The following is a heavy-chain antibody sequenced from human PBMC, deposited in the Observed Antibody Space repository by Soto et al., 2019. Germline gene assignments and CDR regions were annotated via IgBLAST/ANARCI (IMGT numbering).Heavy chain of an antibody. CDR3: AREGYSSGYYYYYGMDV. J-gene: IGHJ6*02. D-gene: IGHD3-22*01. CDR2: IYYSGST. V-gene: IGHV4-59*01. Sequence: SETQPLTYTVSCGNISSYYCSWIRQHPGKGLEWIGYIYYSGSTNYNPSLKSRVTISVDTSKNQFSLKLSSVTAADTAVYYCAREGYSSGYYYYYGMDVWGQGTTVTVSS. CDR1: CGNISSYY.